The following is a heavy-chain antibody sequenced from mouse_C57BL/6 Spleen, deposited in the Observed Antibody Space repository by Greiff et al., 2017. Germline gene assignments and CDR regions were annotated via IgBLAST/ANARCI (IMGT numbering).Heavy chain of an antibody. CDR2: INPGSGGT. Sequence: QVQLQQSGAELVKPGTSVKVSCKASGYAFTNYLIEWVKQRPGQGLEWIGVINPGSGGTNYNEKFKGKATLTADKSSSTAYMQLSSLTSEDSAVYFCARRRDYDYFDYWGQGTTLTVSS. CDR3: ARRRDYDYFDY. V-gene: IGHV1-54*01. D-gene: IGHD1-1*01. CDR1: GYAFTNYL. J-gene: IGHJ2*01.